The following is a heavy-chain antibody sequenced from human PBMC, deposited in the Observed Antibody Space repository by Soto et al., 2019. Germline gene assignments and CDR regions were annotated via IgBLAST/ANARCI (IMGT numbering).Heavy chain of an antibody. CDR3: ARDLDYDSSGSNPYFDY. D-gene: IGHD3-22*01. CDR1: GFTFSSYW. J-gene: IGHJ4*02. V-gene: IGHV3-7*01. Sequence: AGGSLRLSCAASGFTFSSYWMSWVRQAPGKGLEWVANIKQDGSEKYYVDSVKGRFTISRDNAKNSLYLQMNSLRAEDTAVYYCARDLDYDSSGSNPYFDYWGQGTLVTVSA. CDR2: IKQDGSEK.